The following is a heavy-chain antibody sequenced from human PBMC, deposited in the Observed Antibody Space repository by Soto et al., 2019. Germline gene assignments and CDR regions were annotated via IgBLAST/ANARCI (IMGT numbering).Heavy chain of an antibody. D-gene: IGHD3-3*01. V-gene: IGHV4-61*08. CDR2: VYYSGGT. J-gene: IGHJ5*02. Sequence: QVQLQESGPGLVKPSEALSLTCTVSGASVSNADHYWSWIRQPPGKGLEWIAYVYYSGGTSYNPSLRGRVTISVDTSRNQFALKLNPVTAADAAVYYCAGGADRFKSGPWGQGVRVTVSS. CDR1: GASVSNADHY. CDR3: AGGADRFKSGP.